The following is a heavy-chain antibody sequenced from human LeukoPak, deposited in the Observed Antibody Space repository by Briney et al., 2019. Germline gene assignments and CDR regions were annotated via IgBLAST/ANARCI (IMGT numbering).Heavy chain of an antibody. CDR3: VKSSGTDDYGMDA. D-gene: IGHD3-10*01. CDR2: ILYDGSRQ. V-gene: IGHV3-30*18. CDR1: RFTFNKCG. J-gene: IGHJ6*01. Sequence: GRSLRLSCAASRFTFNKCGMHWVRHGPGKGLEWVARILYDGSRQYYTESVKGRFTIARDNSKNTLFLEMNSLRDEDTAVYYCVKSSGTDDYGMDAWGQGTTVSVSS.